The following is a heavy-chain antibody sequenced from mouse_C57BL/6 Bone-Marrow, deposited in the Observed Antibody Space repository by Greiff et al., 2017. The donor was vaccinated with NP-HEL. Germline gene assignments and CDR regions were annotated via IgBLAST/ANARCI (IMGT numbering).Heavy chain of an antibody. CDR2: ISSGGDYT. D-gene: IGHD1-1*01. CDR1: GFTFSSYA. Sequence: EVHLVESGEGLVKPGGSLKLSCAASGFTFSSYAMSWVRQTPEKRLEWVAYISSGGDYTYYADTVKGRFTISRDNARNTLYLKMSSLKSEDTAMYYWTKDYYGCSYDYWGQGTSVTVSS. CDR3: TKDYYGCSYDY. V-gene: IGHV5-9-1*02. J-gene: IGHJ4*01.